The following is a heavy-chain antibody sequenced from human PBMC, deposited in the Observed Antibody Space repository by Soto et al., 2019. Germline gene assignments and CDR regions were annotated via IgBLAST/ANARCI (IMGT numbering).Heavy chain of an antibody. D-gene: IGHD3-10*01. J-gene: IGHJ6*02. Sequence: SETLSLTCTVSGGSISSSSYYWGWIRQPPGKGLEWIGSIYYSGSTYYNPSLKSRVTISVDTSKNQFSLKLSCVTAADTAVYYCARHVFLGELYYYYYGMDVWGQGTTVTVSS. V-gene: IGHV4-39*01. CDR2: IYYSGST. CDR1: GGSISSSSYY. CDR3: ARHVFLGELYYYYYGMDV.